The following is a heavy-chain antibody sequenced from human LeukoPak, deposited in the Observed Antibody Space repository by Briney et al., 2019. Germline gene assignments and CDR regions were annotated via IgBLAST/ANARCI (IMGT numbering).Heavy chain of an antibody. CDR2: IYDSGST. J-gene: IGHJ4*02. V-gene: IGHV4-59*01. Sequence: SETLSLTRTVSGGSISSYYWCWIRQPPGKGLEWIGYIYDSGSTNYNASLKSRVTISVDTSKNQFSLKLSSVTAADTAVFYCARSGGYNYGYGVFDYWGQGTLVTVSS. CDR3: ARSGGYNYGYGVFDY. D-gene: IGHD5-18*01. CDR1: GGSISSYY.